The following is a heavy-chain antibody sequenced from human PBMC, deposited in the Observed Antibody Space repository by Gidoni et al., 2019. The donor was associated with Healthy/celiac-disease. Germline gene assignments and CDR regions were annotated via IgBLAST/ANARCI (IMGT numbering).Heavy chain of an antibody. V-gene: IGHV1-69-2*01. CDR2: VDPEDGET. CDR1: GYTFTDYY. Sequence: EVQLVQSGAEVKKPGATVKISCKVSGYTFTDYYLHWVQQAPGKGLEWMGLVDPEDGETIYAEKFQGRVTITADTSTDTAYMELSSLRSEDTAVYYCATAGGDIVPAAIPPTDYYYYMDVWGKGTTVTVSS. D-gene: IGHD2-2*02. CDR3: ATAGGDIVPAAIPPTDYYYYMDV. J-gene: IGHJ6*03.